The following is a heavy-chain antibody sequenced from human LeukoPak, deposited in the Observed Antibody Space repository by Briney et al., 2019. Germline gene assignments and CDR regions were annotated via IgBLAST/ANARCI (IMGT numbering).Heavy chain of an antibody. CDR3: ARAEDTAFDY. CDR2: TYYRSKWYN. Sequence: SQTLSLTCAISGARVLSNSPPWNGTRHPPSGALKWLGRTYYRSKWYNDYAVSVKSRITINPDTSKNQFSLQLNSVTPEDTAVYYCARAEDTAFDYWGQGTLVTVSS. V-gene: IGHV6-1*01. J-gene: IGHJ4*02. CDR1: GARVLSNSPP. D-gene: IGHD5-18*01.